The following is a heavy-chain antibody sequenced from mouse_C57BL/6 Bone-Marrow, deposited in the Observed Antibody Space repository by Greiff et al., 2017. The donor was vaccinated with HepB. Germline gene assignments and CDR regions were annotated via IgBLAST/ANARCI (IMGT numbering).Heavy chain of an antibody. CDR1: GFNIKDYY. J-gene: IGHJ1*03. Sequence: EVQLQQSGAELVKPGASVKLSCPASGFNIKDYYMHWVKQRTEQGLEWIGRIDPEDGETKSAPKFQGKATITADTSSNTAYLQLSSLTSEDTAVYYFARSPSFFDVWGTGTTVTVSS. CDR2: IDPEDGET. V-gene: IGHV14-2*01. CDR3: ARSPSFFDV.